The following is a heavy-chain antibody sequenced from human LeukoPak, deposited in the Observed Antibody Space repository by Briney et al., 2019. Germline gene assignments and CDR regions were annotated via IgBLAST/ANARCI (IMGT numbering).Heavy chain of an antibody. CDR3: ARDLRDSSGEAFDI. CDR2: INWNGGST. J-gene: IGHJ3*02. D-gene: IGHD6-19*01. Sequence: GGSLRLSCAASGFTFDDYGMGWVRQAPGKGLEWVSGINWNGGSTGYADSVKGRFTISRDNAKNSLYLQMNSLRAEDTALYYCARDLRDSSGEAFDIWGQGTMVTVSS. CDR1: GFTFDDYG. V-gene: IGHV3-20*04.